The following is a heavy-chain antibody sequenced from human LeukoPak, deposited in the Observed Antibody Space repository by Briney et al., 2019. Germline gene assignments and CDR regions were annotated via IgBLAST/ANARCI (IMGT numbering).Heavy chain of an antibody. J-gene: IGHJ4*02. CDR3: VKEKNDLGGGVFYGGTPFDY. D-gene: IGHD3-10*02. CDR1: GFTFNNVE. Sequence: GGSLRLSCLASGFTFNNVEMNWIRQAPGKGLEWVASISGDSRNIYYAESAKGRFTISRDNARNSLYLQMSSLRAEDPAIYYCVKEKNDLGGGVFYGGTPFDYWGQGTLVTVSS. V-gene: IGHV3-48*03. CDR2: ISGDSRNI.